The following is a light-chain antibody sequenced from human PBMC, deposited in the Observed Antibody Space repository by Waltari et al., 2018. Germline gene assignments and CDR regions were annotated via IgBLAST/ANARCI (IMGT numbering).Light chain of an antibody. CDR3: QQYSTYSLWA. V-gene: IGKV1-5*03. CDR1: QNISWW. J-gene: IGKJ1*01. Sequence: DIQMTQSPSTLSASIGDRVTITCRASQNISWWLAWYQQKPGKATNLLIYKTSTLQSGVPSRFSGSGSGTEFTLTISSLQPEDFATYYCQQYSTYSLWAFGQGTKVEIK. CDR2: KTS.